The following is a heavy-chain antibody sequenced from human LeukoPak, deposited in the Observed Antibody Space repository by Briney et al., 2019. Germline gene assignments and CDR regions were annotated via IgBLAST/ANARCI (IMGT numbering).Heavy chain of an antibody. J-gene: IGHJ4*02. CDR2: INPNSGGT. D-gene: IGHD6-19*01. CDR1: GYTFTGYY. CDR3: ARDPAVAGGGY. Sequence: ASVKVSCKASGYTFTGYYMHWVRQAPGQGLEWMGWINPNSGGTNYAQRFRGRVTMTRDTSISTAYMELSRLRSDDTAVYYCARDPAVAGGGYWGQGTLVTVSS. V-gene: IGHV1-2*02.